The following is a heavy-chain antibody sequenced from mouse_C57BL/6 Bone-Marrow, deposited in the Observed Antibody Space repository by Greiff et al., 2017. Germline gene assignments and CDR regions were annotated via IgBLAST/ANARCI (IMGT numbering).Heavy chain of an antibody. D-gene: IGHD2-5*01. CDR2: INPSTGGT. V-gene: IGHV1-42*01. J-gene: IGHJ3*01. Sequence: VQLQQPGPELVMPGASVKISCKASGYSFTGYYMNWVKQSPEKSLEWIGEINPSTGGTTYNQKFKAKATLTVDKSSSTAYMQLKSLTSEDSAVYYGASGYRNYAAWYAYWGQGTLVTVSA. CDR1: GYSFTGYY. CDR3: ASGYRNYAAWYAY.